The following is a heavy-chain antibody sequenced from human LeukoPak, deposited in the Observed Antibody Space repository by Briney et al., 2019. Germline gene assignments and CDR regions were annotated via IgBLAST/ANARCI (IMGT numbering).Heavy chain of an antibody. J-gene: IGHJ4*02. D-gene: IGHD1-26*01. CDR1: GYTFTGKY. CDR3: ARIQMGSTGFDY. CDR2: IDLNSGGT. Sequence: GASVKVSCKTSGYTFTGKYMHWVRQAPGQGLEWMGWIDLNSGGTSYAQKFQGRVYMTRDTSISTAYMEVRRVRFDDTAVYYCARIQMGSTGFDYWGQGTLVTVSS. V-gene: IGHV1-2*02.